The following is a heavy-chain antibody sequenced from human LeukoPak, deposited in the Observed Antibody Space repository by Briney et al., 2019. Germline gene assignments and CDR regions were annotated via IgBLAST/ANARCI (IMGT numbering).Heavy chain of an antibody. V-gene: IGHV4-31*03. D-gene: IGHD3-22*01. CDR3: TRDGPRSSGYPDN. CDR1: GDSINSGGYF. CDR2: IYYGGST. J-gene: IGHJ4*02. Sequence: PSQTLSLTCTVSGDSINSGGYFWSWIRQHPGKGLEWIGYIYYGGSTYYNPSLKSRVTISVDTSKNQFSLKLSSVTAADTAVYYCTRDGPRSSGYPDNWGQGTLVTVSS.